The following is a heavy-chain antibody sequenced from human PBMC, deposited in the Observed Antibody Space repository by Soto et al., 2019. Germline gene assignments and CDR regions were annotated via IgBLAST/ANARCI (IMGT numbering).Heavy chain of an antibody. D-gene: IGHD5-12*01. J-gene: IGHJ5*02. CDR1: GASVAGGSYY. CDR3: ARDTYSGYDFGL. CDR2: IPSRGRP. V-gene: IGHV4-30-4*01. Sequence: KPSETLSLTCSVSGASVAGGSYYWSWVRQPPGKGLEWIGYIPSRGRPFYNPSLTSRGTISADTSKNQLSLQLTSVTAADTAVYYCARDTYSGYDFGLWGQGTLVTVS.